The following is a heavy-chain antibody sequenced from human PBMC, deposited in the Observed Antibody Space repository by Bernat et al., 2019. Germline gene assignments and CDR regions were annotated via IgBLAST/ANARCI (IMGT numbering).Heavy chain of an antibody. V-gene: IGHV3-74*01. CDR3: ARAYAQTYYDFWSAWEGMDV. D-gene: IGHD3-3*01. CDR2: INSDGSST. CDR1: GFTFSSYW. J-gene: IGHJ6*02. Sequence: EVQLVESGGGLVQPGGSLRLSCAASGFTFSSYWMHWVRQAPGKGLVWVSRINSDGSSTSYADTVKGRFTISRENAKNTLYLQMNSLRAEDTAVYYCARAYAQTYYDFWSAWEGMDVWGQGTTVTVSS.